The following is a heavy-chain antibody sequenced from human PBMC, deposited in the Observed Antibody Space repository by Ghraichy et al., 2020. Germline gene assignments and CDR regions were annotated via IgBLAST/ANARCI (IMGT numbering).Heavy chain of an antibody. CDR2: ISYDGSNK. Sequence: GESLNISCAASGFTFSSYGMHWVRQAPGKGLEWVAVISYDGSNKYYADSVKGRFTISRDNSKNTLYLQMNSLRAEDTAVYYCAKDHSIIAAAGTGYYYGMDVWGQGTTVTVSS. J-gene: IGHJ6*02. V-gene: IGHV3-30*18. CDR3: AKDHSIIAAAGTGYYYGMDV. D-gene: IGHD6-13*01. CDR1: GFTFSSYG.